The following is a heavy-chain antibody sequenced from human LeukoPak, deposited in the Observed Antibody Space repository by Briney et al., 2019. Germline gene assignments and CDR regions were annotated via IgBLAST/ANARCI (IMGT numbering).Heavy chain of an antibody. J-gene: IGHJ6*02. D-gene: IGHD2-8*01. V-gene: IGHV3-48*03. CDR3: ALGTINKDYYFGMDV. Sequence: QSGGSLGLSCEGSAFIFSGHWMNWVRQTPGKGLEWLSYISNSGSSVFYADSVMGRFTVSRDNAKRSLYLQIKSLRDDDTAVYHCALGTINKDYYFGMDVWGQGTTVTVSS. CDR1: AFIFSGHW. CDR2: ISNSGSSV.